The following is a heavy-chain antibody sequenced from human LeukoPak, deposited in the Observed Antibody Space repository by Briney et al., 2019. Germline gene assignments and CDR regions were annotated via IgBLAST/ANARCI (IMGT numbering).Heavy chain of an antibody. CDR3: VGRSYSFDY. CDR1: GGSISSYY. V-gene: IGHV4-59*01. D-gene: IGHD4-11*01. CDR2: IYYSGST. Sequence: SETLSLTCTVSGGSISSYYWSWIRQPPGKGLEWIGYIYYSGSTNYNPSLKSRVTISVDTSKNQFSLKLSSVTAADAAVYYCVGRSYSFDYWGQGTLVTVSS. J-gene: IGHJ4*02.